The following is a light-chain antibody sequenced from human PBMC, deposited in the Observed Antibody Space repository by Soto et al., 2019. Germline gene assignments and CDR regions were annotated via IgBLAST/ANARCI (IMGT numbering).Light chain of an antibody. Sequence: DIRMTQSPSSLSASVGDRVTITCRASQSMSRYLNWYQQKPGKAPKLLIYAASSLLSGVPSRFSGSGSGTDFTLTISSLQPEDFATYYCQQSDSTPWTFGQGTKVEIK. J-gene: IGKJ1*01. V-gene: IGKV1-39*01. CDR3: QQSDSTPWT. CDR1: QSMSRY. CDR2: AAS.